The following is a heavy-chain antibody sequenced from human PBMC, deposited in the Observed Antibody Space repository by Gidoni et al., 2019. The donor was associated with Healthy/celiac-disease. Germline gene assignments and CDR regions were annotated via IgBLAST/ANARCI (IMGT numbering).Heavy chain of an antibody. D-gene: IGHD3-16*01. CDR3: ARVWGYGMDV. J-gene: IGHJ6*02. Sequence: EVQLVESGGGLVQPGGSLRLSCAASGFTFSSYWMSWVRKAPGKGLDGVAKTKQDGSEKYYLDSVKGRFTISRDNAKNALYLQMNSLRAEDTAVYYCARVWGYGMDVWGQGTTVNVSS. V-gene: IGHV3-7*01. CDR2: TKQDGSEK. CDR1: GFTFSSYW.